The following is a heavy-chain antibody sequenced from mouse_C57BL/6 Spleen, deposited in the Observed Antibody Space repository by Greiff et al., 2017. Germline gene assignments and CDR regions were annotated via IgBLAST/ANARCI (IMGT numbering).Heavy chain of an antibody. CDR2: INYDGSST. V-gene: IGHV5-16*01. CDR3: AIYYDFDRGFAY. Sequence: EVKVVESEGGLVQPGSSMKLSCTASGFTFSDYYMAWVRQVPEKGLEWVANINYDGSSTYYLDSLKSRFIISRDNAKNILYLQMSSLKSEDTATYYCAIYYDFDRGFAYWGQGTLVTVSA. J-gene: IGHJ3*01. D-gene: IGHD2-4*01. CDR1: GFTFSDYY.